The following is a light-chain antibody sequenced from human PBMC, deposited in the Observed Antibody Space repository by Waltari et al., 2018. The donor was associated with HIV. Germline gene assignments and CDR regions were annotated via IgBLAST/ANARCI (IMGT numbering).Light chain of an antibody. CDR3: QSADSSGTYAV. J-gene: IGLJ7*01. CDR2: KDS. CDR1: VLPRQY. V-gene: IGLV3-25*03. Sequence: SYELTQPPSVSVSPGQTARNTCPGDVLPRQYAYWYQQKPGQAPVVVISKDSERPSGIPERFSGSSSGTTVTLTISGVQAEDEADYYCQSADSSGTYAVFGGGTQLTVL.